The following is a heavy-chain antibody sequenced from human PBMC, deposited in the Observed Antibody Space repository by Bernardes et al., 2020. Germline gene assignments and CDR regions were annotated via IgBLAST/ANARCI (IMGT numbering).Heavy chain of an antibody. J-gene: IGHJ4*02. V-gene: IGHV4-34*01. CDR3: ARVLPELFIAAANKYYFDY. Sequence: SETLSLTCAVYGGSFSGYYWSWIRQPPGKGLEWIGEINHSGSTNYNPSLKSRVTISVDTSKNQFSLKLSSVTAADTAVYYCARVLPELFIAAANKYYFDYWGQGTLVTVSS. D-gene: IGHD6-13*01. CDR1: GGSFSGYY. CDR2: INHSGST.